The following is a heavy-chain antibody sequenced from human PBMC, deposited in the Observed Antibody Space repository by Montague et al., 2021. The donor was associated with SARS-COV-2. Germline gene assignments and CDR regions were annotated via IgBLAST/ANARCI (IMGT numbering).Heavy chain of an antibody. J-gene: IGHJ4*02. V-gene: IGHV3-9*01. CDR1: GFTFDDYA. D-gene: IGHD2-15*01. CDR3: AKEVGESPSFDY. CDR2: ISWNSGST. Sequence: SLRLSCAASGFTFDDYAMHWVRQAPGKGLEWVSGISWNSGSTGYADSVKGRFTISRDNAKNSLYLQMNSLRAEDTALYYCAKEVGESPSFDYWGQGTLDTVSS.